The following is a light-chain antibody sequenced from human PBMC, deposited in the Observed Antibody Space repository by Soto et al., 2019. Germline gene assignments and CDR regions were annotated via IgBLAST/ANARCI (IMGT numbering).Light chain of an antibody. J-gene: IGLJ2*01. V-gene: IGLV2-14*01. CDR3: SSYISSSTVV. CDR2: NVR. CDR1: SSDVGGYDY. Sequence: QSALTQPASVSGSPGQSITISCTGTSSDVGGYDYVSWYQQHPGKAPKLMIYNVRNRPSGVSNRFSGSKAGNTASLTISGLQAEDEAAYYCSSYISSSTVVFGGGTKLTVL.